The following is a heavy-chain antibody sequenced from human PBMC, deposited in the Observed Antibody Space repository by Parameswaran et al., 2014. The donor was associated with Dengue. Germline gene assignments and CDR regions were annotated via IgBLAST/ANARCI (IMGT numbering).Heavy chain of an antibody. V-gene: IGHV4-38-2*02. Sequence: VRQMPGKGLEWIGSIYHSGSTYYNPSLKSRVTISVDTSKNQFSLKLSSVTAADTAVYYCARVYDSFWGVYYYYGMDVWGQGTTVTVSS. D-gene: IGHD3-22*01. J-gene: IGHJ6*02. CDR3: ARVYDSFWGVYYYYGMDV. CDR2: IYHSGST.